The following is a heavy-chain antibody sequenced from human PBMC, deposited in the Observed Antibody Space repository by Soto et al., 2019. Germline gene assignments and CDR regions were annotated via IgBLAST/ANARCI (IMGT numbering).Heavy chain of an antibody. V-gene: IGHV4-39*01. CDR2: IYYSGST. J-gene: IGHJ6*03. CDR1: GGSISSSSYY. CDR3: ARHFGERSYYYYYYMDV. D-gene: IGHD3-10*01. Sequence: SETLSLTCTVSGGSISSSSYYWGWIRQPPGKGLEWIGSIYYSGSTYYNPSLKSRVTISVDTSKNQFSLKLSPVTAADTAVYYCARHFGERSYYYYYYMDVWGKGTTVTVSS.